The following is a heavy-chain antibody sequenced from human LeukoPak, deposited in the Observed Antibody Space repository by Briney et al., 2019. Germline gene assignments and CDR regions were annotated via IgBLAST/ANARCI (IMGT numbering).Heavy chain of an antibody. CDR2: ISPSGDRT. V-gene: IGHV3-23*01. Sequence: PGGSLRLSCAASGFTFSDYYMSWIRQPPGKGLEWVSFISPSGDRTSNADSVEGRFTISRDNTRNTLYLQMNSLRDEDTGVYYCAIMHGYYDGSGFWVQWGQGTLVTVSS. J-gene: IGHJ4*02. CDR1: GFTFSDYY. CDR3: AIMHGYYDGSGFWVQ. D-gene: IGHD3-22*01.